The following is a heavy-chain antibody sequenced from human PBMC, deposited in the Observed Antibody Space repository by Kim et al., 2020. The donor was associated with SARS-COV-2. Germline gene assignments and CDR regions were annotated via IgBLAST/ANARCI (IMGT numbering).Heavy chain of an antibody. V-gene: IGHV3-33*01. D-gene: IGHD1-1*01. CDR2: IWYDGSNK. CDR1: GFTFSSYG. J-gene: IGHJ4*02. CDR3: ARGLERFDY. Sequence: GGSLRLSCAASGFTFSSYGMHWVRQAPGKGLEWVAVIWYDGSNKYYADSVKGRFTISRDNSKNTLYLQMNSLRVEETAVYYCARGLERFDYWGQGTLVTVSS.